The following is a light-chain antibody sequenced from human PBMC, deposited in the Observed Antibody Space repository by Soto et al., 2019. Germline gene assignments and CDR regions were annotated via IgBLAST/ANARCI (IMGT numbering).Light chain of an antibody. CDR1: QGISSY. CDR2: AAS. J-gene: IGKJ4*01. CDR3: QQLNSYPRT. Sequence: DIQLTQSPSFLSASVGDRVTITCRASQGISSYLAWYQQKPGKAPKLLIYAASTLQSGVPSRFSGSGSGTEFTLTISSLRPEDFATYYCQQLNSYPRTFGGGTKVDIK. V-gene: IGKV1-9*01.